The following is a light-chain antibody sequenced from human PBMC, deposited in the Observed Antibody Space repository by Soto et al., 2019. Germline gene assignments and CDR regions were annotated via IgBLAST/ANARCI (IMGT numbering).Light chain of an antibody. CDR2: AAS. Sequence: DIQMTQSPSSLSASVGDRVTITYRASQGIRNDLAWYQQKPGKVPKLLIYAASTLQSGVPSRFGGSESGTDFTLTISGRQPEDVATYYCQQYNSAPWTFGQGTKVELK. CDR1: QGIRND. CDR3: QQYNSAPWT. V-gene: IGKV1-27*01. J-gene: IGKJ1*01.